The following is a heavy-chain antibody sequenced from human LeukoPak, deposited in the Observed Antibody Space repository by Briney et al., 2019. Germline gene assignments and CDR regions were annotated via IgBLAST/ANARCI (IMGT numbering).Heavy chain of an antibody. CDR1: GFTFGSYD. D-gene: IGHD2-2*01. J-gene: IGHJ4*02. CDR3: AKLGYCSTTSCYLLDY. V-gene: IGHV3-23*01. Sequence: GGSLRLSCAASGFTFGSYDMSWVRQAPGKRLEWVSSISASGGTTYYADSVKGRFTISRDNAKKSLYLQMNSLRAEDRAIYYCAKLGYCSTTSCYLLDYWGQGTLVTVSS. CDR2: ISASGGTT.